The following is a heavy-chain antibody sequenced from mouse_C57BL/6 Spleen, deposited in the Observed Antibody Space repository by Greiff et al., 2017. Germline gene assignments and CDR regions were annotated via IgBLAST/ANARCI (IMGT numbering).Heavy chain of an antibody. CDR3: ARSHLSTTVVEYSFDY. Sequence: EVKLVESGGGLVQPGGSLSLSCAASGFTFTDYYMSWVRQPPGKALEWLGFIRNKANGYTTEYSASLKGRFTISRDNSQSILYLQMNALRAEDSATYYCARSHLSTTVVEYSFDYWGQGTTLTVSA. D-gene: IGHD1-1*01. CDR1: GFTFTDYY. J-gene: IGHJ2*01. V-gene: IGHV7-3*01. CDR2: IRNKANGYTT.